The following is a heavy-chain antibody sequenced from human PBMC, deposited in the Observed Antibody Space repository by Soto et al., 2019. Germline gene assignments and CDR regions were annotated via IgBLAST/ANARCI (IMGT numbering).Heavy chain of an antibody. J-gene: IGHJ4*02. CDR3: ARDAAVPGESDRFDY. CDR1: GDSVTGNVW. D-gene: IGHD6-19*01. Sequence: SETLSLTCAVSGDSVTGNVWWSWVRQPPGKGLEWIGEAYHNGLTDYNPSLKSRVTMSVDTSKNEFSLKLTSLTAADTAIYYCARDAAVPGESDRFDYWGQGTLVTVSS. V-gene: IGHV4-4*02. CDR2: AYHNGLT.